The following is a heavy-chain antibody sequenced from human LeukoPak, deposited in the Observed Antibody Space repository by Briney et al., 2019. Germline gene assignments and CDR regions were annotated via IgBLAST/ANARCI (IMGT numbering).Heavy chain of an antibody. CDR1: GGSISIYY. CDR2: IYYSGST. D-gene: IGHD3-10*01. V-gene: IGHV4-59*12. Sequence: PSETLSLTCTVSGGSISIYYWSWIRQPPGKGLEWIGYIYYSGSTKYNPSLKSRVTISVDTSKNQFSLKLSSVTAADTAVYYCARESAYGSGSYRAYYMDVWGKGTTVTVSS. J-gene: IGHJ6*03. CDR3: ARESAYGSGSYRAYYMDV.